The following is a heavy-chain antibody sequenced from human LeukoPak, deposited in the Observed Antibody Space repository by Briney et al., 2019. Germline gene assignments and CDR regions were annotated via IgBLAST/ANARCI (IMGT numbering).Heavy chain of an antibody. J-gene: IGHJ4*02. V-gene: IGHV3-30*02. CDR1: GFTFSSYG. Sequence: GGSLRLSCAASGFTFSSYGMHWVRQAPGKGLEWVAVIWYDGSSEYYADSVKGRFTISRDNSENTLYLQMNSLRAEDTAVYYCAKEKASGVVGYWGQGTLVTVSS. CDR2: IWYDGSSE. D-gene: IGHD3-10*01. CDR3: AKEKASGVVGY.